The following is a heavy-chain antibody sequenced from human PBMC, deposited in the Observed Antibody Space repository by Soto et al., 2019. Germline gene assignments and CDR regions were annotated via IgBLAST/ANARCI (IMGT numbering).Heavy chain of an antibody. J-gene: IGHJ4*02. V-gene: IGHV1-18*01. CDR3: AGLKEEWLLWFVEGYYFDY. Sequence: QVQLVQSGAEVKKPGASVKVSCKASGYTFTSYGISWVRQAPGQGLEWMGWISAYNGNTNYAQKLQGRVTMTKNTSTSTAYMELRSLRSDDTSVYYCAGLKEEWLLWFVEGYYFDYWGQGTLVTVSS. CDR1: GYTFTSYG. CDR2: ISAYNGNT. D-gene: IGHD3-10*01.